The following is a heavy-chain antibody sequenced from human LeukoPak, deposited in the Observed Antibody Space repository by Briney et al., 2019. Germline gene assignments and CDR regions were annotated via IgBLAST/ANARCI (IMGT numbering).Heavy chain of an antibody. Sequence: GGSLRLSCAASGFTFSSYWMSWVRQAPGKVLEWVSAISGSGGSTYHADSVRGRFTISRDNSKNTLYLQMNSLRVEDAAVYYCARRAGAYSHPYDYWGQGTLVTVSS. CDR2: ISGSGGST. V-gene: IGHV3-23*01. D-gene: IGHD4/OR15-4a*01. CDR3: ARRAGAYSHPYDY. CDR1: GFTFSSYW. J-gene: IGHJ4*02.